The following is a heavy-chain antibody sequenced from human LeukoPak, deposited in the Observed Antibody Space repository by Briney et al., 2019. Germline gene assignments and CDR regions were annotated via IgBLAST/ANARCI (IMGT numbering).Heavy chain of an antibody. CDR1: GFTFSSYW. Sequence: PGGSLRLSCAASGFTFSSYWMSWVRQAPGKGLEWVANIKQDGSEKYYVDSVKGRFTISRDNAKNSLYLQMNSLRAEDTAEYYCASLKTSWLTGGYFDYWGQGTLVTVSS. J-gene: IGHJ4*02. D-gene: IGHD3-10*01. CDR3: ASLKTSWLTGGYFDY. V-gene: IGHV3-7*01. CDR2: IKQDGSEK.